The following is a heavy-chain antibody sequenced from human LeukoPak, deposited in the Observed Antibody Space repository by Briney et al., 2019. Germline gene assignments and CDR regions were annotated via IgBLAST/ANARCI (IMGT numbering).Heavy chain of an antibody. CDR2: INPNSGGT. CDR1: GYTFTGYY. Sequence: VASVKVSCKASGYTFTGYYIHWVRQAPGQGLEWMGWINPNSGGTNYAQKFRGRVTMTRDTSISTAYMELSRLRSDDTAVYYCVRDKGEAVAAPFDYWGQGTLVTVSS. J-gene: IGHJ4*02. D-gene: IGHD6-19*01. V-gene: IGHV1-2*02. CDR3: VRDKGEAVAAPFDY.